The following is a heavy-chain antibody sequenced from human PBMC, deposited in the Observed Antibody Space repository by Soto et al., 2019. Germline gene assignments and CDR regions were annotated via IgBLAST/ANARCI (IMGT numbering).Heavy chain of an antibody. Sequence: GASLKISCKGSGYTFTTYWIAWVRQMPGKGLELMGIIYPGDSDTRYSPSFQGQVTISADKSISTAYLQWSSLKASDTAMYYCARRIASIYYHGMDVWGQGTTVTVSS. V-gene: IGHV5-51*01. J-gene: IGHJ6*02. CDR3: ARRIASIYYHGMDV. CDR1: GYTFTTYW. CDR2: IYPGDSDT.